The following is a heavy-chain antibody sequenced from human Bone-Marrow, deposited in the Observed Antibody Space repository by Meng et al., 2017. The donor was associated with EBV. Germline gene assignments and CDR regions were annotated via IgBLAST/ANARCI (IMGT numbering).Heavy chain of an antibody. V-gene: IGHV1-69*11. Sequence: VLLVEVGTEVKQTGCTVKASSTPAAGTSSTAVVSGVRQARGPLLARTGLVIIVVDGQHCAPKFKARVSILADESKNAAYIELSRMRSAETAVDSCASECGRGFSAEYWGQGTLVTVSS. CDR2: VIIVVDGQ. J-gene: IGHJ4*02. CDR3: ASECGRGFSAEY. D-gene: IGHD2-15*01. CDR1: AGTSSTAV.